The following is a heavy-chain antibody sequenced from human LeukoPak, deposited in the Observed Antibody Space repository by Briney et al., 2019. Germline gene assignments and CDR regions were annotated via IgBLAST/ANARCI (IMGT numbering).Heavy chain of an antibody. CDR2: IYYSGST. Sequence: SQTLSLTCTASGGSISSGGSYWSWIRQHPGKGLEWIVYIYYSGSTYYNPSLKSRVTISVDTSKNQFSLKLSSVTAADTAVYYCARGPYCSSTSCFGMDVWGQGTTVTVSS. D-gene: IGHD2-2*01. V-gene: IGHV4-31*03. CDR3: ARGPYCSSTSCFGMDV. J-gene: IGHJ6*02. CDR1: GGSISSGGSY.